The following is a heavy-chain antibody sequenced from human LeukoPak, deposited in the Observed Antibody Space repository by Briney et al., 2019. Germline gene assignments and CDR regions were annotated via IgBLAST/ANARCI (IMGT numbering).Heavy chain of an antibody. CDR3: ARTGYSSSWYWFDP. CDR2: IYYSGST. J-gene: IGHJ5*02. V-gene: IGHV4-59*01. CDR1: GGSLSSYY. D-gene: IGHD6-13*01. Sequence: SETLSLTCTVSGGSLSSYYWSWIRQPPGKGLEWIGYIYYSGSTNYNPSLKSRVTISVDTSKNQFSLKLSSVTAADTAVYYYARTGYSSSWYWFDPWGQGTLVTVSS.